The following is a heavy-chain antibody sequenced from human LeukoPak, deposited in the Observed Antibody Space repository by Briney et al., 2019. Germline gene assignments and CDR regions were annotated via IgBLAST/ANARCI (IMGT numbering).Heavy chain of an antibody. J-gene: IGHJ4*02. Sequence: GGSLRLSCAASGFTFSSYEMNWVRQAPGKGLEWVSYISSSGSTIYYADSVKGRFTISRDNAKNSLFLQMNSLRAEDTAVYYCARDGSGRVPEMSAPDYWGQGTLVTVSS. V-gene: IGHV3-48*03. CDR2: ISSSGSTI. CDR1: GFTFSSYE. CDR3: ARDGSGRVPEMSAPDY. D-gene: IGHD3-10*01.